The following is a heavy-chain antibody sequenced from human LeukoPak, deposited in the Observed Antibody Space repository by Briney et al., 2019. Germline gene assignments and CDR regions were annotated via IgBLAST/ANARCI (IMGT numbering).Heavy chain of an antibody. CDR1: GFSFSSFW. CDR2: IKQDGSEK. D-gene: IGHD3-3*01. J-gene: IGHJ5*02. Sequence: GGSPRLSCAASGFSFSSFWMTWVRQAPGKGLEWVGNIKQDGSEKFYVDSVKGRFTISRDNAKDSLFLQMNSLRADDTAVSYCAREGNDFWSGPVWFDPWGQGTLVTVSS. V-gene: IGHV3-7*01. CDR3: AREGNDFWSGPVWFDP.